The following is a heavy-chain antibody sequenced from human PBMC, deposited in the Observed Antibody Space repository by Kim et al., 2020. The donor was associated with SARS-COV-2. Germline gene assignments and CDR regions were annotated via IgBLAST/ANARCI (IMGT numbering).Heavy chain of an antibody. V-gene: IGHV3-23*01. CDR3: AKNAGTAADYYFDY. Sequence: ADPGKGRFTISRDNSKTTRNRQMNSLRAEDTAVYYCAKNAGTAADYYFDYWGQGTLATVSS. D-gene: IGHD6-13*01. J-gene: IGHJ4*02.